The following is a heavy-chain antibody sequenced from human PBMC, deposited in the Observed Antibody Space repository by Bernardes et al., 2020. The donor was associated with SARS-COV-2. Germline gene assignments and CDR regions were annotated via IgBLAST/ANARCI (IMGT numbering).Heavy chain of an antibody. Sequence: SETLSLTCTVSGGSISSGSYYWSWIRQPAGKGLEWIGRIYTSGSTNYNPSLKSRVTISVDTSKNQFSLKLSSVTAADTAVYYCARDEGWYQFDYWGQGTLVTVSS. CDR2: IYTSGST. D-gene: IGHD2-15*01. CDR1: GGSISSGSYY. CDR3: ARDEGWYQFDY. J-gene: IGHJ4*02. V-gene: IGHV4-61*02.